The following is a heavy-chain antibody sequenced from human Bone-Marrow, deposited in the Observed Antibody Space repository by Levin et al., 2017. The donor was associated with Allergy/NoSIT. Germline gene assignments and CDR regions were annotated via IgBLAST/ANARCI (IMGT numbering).Heavy chain of an antibody. Sequence: SETLSLTCTVSGGSISSGDYYWSWIRQPPGKGLEWIGYIYYSGSTYYNPSLKSRVTISVDTSKNQFSLKLSSVTAADTAVYYCAREERLLWFGEPLYYYGMDVWGQGTTVTVSS. CDR2: IYYSGST. CDR1: GGSISSGDYY. V-gene: IGHV4-30-4*01. D-gene: IGHD3-10*01. J-gene: IGHJ6*02. CDR3: AREERLLWFGEPLYYYGMDV.